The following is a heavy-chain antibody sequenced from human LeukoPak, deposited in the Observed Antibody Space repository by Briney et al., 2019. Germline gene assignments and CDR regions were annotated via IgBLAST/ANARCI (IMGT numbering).Heavy chain of an antibody. D-gene: IGHD1-1*01. Sequence: PGGSLRLSCAASGFTVTRNFMSWVRQAPGKGLEWVSVIYSDGNTYYADSVKGRFTVSRDTSKNTMSLQMNSLRGEDTAVYYCARGSSDDWKRFDSWGQGTLVTVSP. J-gene: IGHJ4*02. CDR1: GFTVTRNF. V-gene: IGHV3-53*01. CDR3: ARGSSDDWKRFDS. CDR2: IYSDGNT.